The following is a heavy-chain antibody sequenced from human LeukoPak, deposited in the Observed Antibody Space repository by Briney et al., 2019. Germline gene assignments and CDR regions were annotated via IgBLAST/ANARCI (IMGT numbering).Heavy chain of an antibody. CDR3: AKDLSHSGGDCYDY. J-gene: IGHJ4*02. V-gene: IGHV3-23*01. CDR2: ISGSGGST. D-gene: IGHD2-21*02. Sequence: GGSLRPSCAASGFTFSSYAMSWVRQAPGKGLGWVSAISGSGGSTYYADSVKGRFTISRDNSKNTLYLQMNSLRAEDTAVYYCAKDLSHSGGDCYDYWGQGTLVTVSS. CDR1: GFTFSSYA.